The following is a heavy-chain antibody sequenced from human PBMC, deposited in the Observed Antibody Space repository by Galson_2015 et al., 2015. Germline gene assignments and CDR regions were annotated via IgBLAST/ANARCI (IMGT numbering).Heavy chain of an antibody. CDR1: GFTFSSYW. CDR2: IKQDGSEK. CDR3: ARSYYYGSGSYAKNYYMDV. V-gene: IGHV3-7*01. D-gene: IGHD3-10*01. Sequence: SLRLSCAASGFTFSSYWMSWVRQAPGKGLEWVANIKQDGSEKYYVDSVKGRFTISRDNAKNSLYLQMNSLRAEDTAVYYCARSYYYGSGSYAKNYYMDVWGKGTTVTVSS. J-gene: IGHJ6*03.